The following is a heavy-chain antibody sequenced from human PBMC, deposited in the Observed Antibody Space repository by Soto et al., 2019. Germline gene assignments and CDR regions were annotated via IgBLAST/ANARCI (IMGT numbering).Heavy chain of an antibody. V-gene: IGHV3-21*01. Sequence: EVQLVESGGGLVKPGVSLRLSCAASGFTFSSYSMNWVRQASGKGLEWVSSISSSSSYIYYADSVKGRFTISRDNAKNSLYLQMNCLRAEDTAVYYCARGLLDYDSYYFDYWGQGTLVTVSS. CDR1: GFTFSSYS. D-gene: IGHD4-17*01. J-gene: IGHJ4*02. CDR3: ARGLLDYDSYYFDY. CDR2: ISSSSSYI.